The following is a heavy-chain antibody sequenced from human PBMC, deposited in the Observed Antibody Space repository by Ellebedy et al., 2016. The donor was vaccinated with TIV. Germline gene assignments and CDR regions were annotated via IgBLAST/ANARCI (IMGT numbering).Heavy chain of an antibody. Sequence: GESLKISCAASGFTVSSNYMRWVRQAPGKGLEWVSVIYSGGSTYYADSVKGRFTISRDNSKNTLYLQMNSRRAEDTAVYYCARESGNGWAPIDHWGQGTLVTVSS. J-gene: IGHJ4*02. CDR3: ARESGNGWAPIDH. CDR2: IYSGGST. CDR1: GFTVSSNY. V-gene: IGHV3-66*01. D-gene: IGHD3-10*01.